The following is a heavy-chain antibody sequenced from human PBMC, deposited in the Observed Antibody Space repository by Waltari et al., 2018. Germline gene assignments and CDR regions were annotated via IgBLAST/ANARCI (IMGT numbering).Heavy chain of an antibody. V-gene: IGHV4-34*01. CDR3: ARGPPYGATPFDY. CDR1: GGSFSGYY. J-gene: IGHJ4*02. CDR2: INHSGST. Sequence: QVQLQQWGAALLKPSETLSLACAVYGGSFSGYYWRWIRQPPGKGLEWIGEINHSGSTNYNPSLKSRVTISVDTSKNQFSLKLSSVTAADTAVYYCARGPPYGATPFDYWGQGTLVTVSS. D-gene: IGHD4-17*01.